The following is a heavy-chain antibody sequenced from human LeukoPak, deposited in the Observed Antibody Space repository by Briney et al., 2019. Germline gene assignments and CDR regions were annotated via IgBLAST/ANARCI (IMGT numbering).Heavy chain of an antibody. CDR2: IYYSGST. D-gene: IGHD3-9*01. Sequence: SQTLSLTCTVSGGSISSGDYYWSWIRQPPGKGLEWIGYIYYSGSTYYNPSLKGRVTISVDTSKNQFSLKLSSVTAADTAVYYCAIGHQYYDSRAGWFDPWGQGTLVTVSS. CDR3: AIGHQYYDSRAGWFDP. J-gene: IGHJ5*02. CDR1: GGSISSGDYY. V-gene: IGHV4-30-4*08.